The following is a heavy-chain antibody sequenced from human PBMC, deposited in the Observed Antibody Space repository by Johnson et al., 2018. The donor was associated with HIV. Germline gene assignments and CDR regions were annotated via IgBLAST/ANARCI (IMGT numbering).Heavy chain of an antibody. J-gene: IGHJ3*02. CDR1: GFTFSSYA. D-gene: IGHD1-26*01. CDR2: ICGSGGST. CDR3: ARVKGATNALDI. V-gene: IGHV3-23*04. Sequence: VHLVESGGGLVQPGGSLRLSCAASGFTFSSYAMSWVRQAPGKGLEWVSAICGSGGSTYYADSVKGRFTISRDNSKNTLYLQMNSLKTEDTSLYYCARVKGATNALDIWGPGTMVTVSS.